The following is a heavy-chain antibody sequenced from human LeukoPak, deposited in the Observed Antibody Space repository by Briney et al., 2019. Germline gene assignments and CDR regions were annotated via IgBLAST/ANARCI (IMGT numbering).Heavy chain of an antibody. D-gene: IGHD3-10*01. CDR2: IKQDGTEK. J-gene: IGHJ6*03. CDR1: GFTFTTYW. CDR3: ARGPSITMVRGGQWYYYMDV. Sequence: GALRLSCAASGFTFTTYWMSWVRQAPGKGLEWVANIKQDGTEKYYVDSVKGQFTISRDNAKNSLYLQMNSLRAEDTAVYYCARGPSITMVRGGQWYYYMDVWGKGTTVTVSS. V-gene: IGHV3-7*01.